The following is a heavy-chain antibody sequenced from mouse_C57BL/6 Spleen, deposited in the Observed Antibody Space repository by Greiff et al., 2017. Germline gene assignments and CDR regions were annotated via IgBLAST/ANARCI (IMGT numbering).Heavy chain of an antibody. Sequence: EVQLQQSGPELVKPGASVKISCKASGYTFTDYYMNWVKQSHGKSLEWIGDINPNNGGTSYNQKFKGKATLTVDKSSSTAYMELRSLTSEDSAVYYCARRDYGSRAVFDYWGQGTTLTVSS. CDR3: ARRDYGSRAVFDY. D-gene: IGHD1-1*01. CDR1: GYTFTDYY. V-gene: IGHV1-26*01. CDR2: INPNNGGT. J-gene: IGHJ2*01.